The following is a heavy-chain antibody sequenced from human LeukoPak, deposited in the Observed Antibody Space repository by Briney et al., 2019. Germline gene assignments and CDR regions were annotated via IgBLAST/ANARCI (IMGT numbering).Heavy chain of an antibody. D-gene: IGHD3-9*01. CDR3: ARGGYDILTGYYLEY. J-gene: IGHJ4*02. CDR2: IYYSGST. CDR1: GGSISSGDYY. Sequence: SETLSLTCTVSGGSISSGDYYWSWIRQPPGKGLEWIGYIYYSGSTYYNPSLKSRVTISVDTSKNQFSLKLSSATAADTAVYYCARGGYDILTGYYLEYWGQGTLVTVSS. V-gene: IGHV4-30-4*01.